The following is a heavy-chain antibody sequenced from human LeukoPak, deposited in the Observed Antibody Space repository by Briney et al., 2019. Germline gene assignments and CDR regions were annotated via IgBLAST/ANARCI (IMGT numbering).Heavy chain of an antibody. D-gene: IGHD5/OR15-5a*01. CDR1: GFTFSRDG. V-gene: IGHV3-30*18. J-gene: IGHJ4*02. CDR2: ISNDETNK. Sequence: GGSLRLSCAASGFTFSRDGMHWVRQAPGKGLEWVAVISNDETNKYYTDSVKGRFTISRDNSKNMVYLQMNSLRVEDTAVYYCAKEGQRGSYGVYDDYQWGQGTPVTVSS. CDR3: AKEGQRGSYGVYDDYQ.